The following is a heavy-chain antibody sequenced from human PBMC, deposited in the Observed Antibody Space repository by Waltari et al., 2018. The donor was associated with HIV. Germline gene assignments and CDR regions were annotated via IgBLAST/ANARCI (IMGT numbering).Heavy chain of an antibody. V-gene: IGHV4-61*02. J-gene: IGHJ4*02. CDR1: GGSISSGSYY. CDR3: ARGGSYGGYYFDY. D-gene: IGHD4-17*01. Sequence: QVQLQESGPGLVKPSQTLSLPCTVPGGSISSGSYYWSWLRQPAGKGLEWIGRIYTSGSTNYNPSLKSRVTISVDTSKNQFSLKLSSVTAADTAVYYCARGGSYGGYYFDYWGQGTLVTVSS. CDR2: IYTSGST.